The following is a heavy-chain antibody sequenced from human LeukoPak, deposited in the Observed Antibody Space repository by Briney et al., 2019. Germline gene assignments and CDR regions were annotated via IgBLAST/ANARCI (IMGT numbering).Heavy chain of an antibody. D-gene: IGHD2-15*01. J-gene: IGHJ4*02. CDR3: STIVVVVAATQDY. V-gene: IGHV1-2*02. Sequence: ASVKVSCKASGYTFTGYYMHRVRQAPGQGLEWMGWINPNSGGTNYAQKFQGRVTMTRDTSISTAYMELSRLRSDDTAVYYCSTIVVVVAATQDYWGQGTLVTVSS. CDR2: INPNSGGT. CDR1: GYTFTGYY.